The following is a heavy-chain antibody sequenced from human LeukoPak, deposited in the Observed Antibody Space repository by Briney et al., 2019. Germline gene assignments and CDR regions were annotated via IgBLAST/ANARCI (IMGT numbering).Heavy chain of an antibody. CDR1: GFTFSSYS. J-gene: IGHJ4*02. Sequence: GGSLRLSCAASGFTFSSYSMNWVRQAPGKGLEWVSYISSSSSTIYYADSVKGRFTISRDNAKNSLYLQMNSLRAEDTAVYYCARDPLGATVRPLDYWGQGTLVTVSS. V-gene: IGHV3-48*01. D-gene: IGHD1-26*01. CDR3: ARDPLGATVRPLDY. CDR2: ISSSSSTI.